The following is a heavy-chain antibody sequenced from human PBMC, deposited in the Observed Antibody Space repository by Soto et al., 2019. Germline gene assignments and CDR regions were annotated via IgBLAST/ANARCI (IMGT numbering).Heavy chain of an antibody. D-gene: IGHD3-3*01. J-gene: IGHJ6*02. CDR2: ISAYNGNT. V-gene: IGHV1-18*01. CDR1: GYTFTSYG. CDR3: AARITIFGVVITHYGMDV. Sequence: ASVKVSCKASGYTFTSYGISWVRQAPGQGLEWMGGISAYNGNTNYAQKLQGRVTMTTDTSTSTAYMELSSLRSEDTAVYYCAARITIFGVVITHYGMDVWGQGTTVTVSS.